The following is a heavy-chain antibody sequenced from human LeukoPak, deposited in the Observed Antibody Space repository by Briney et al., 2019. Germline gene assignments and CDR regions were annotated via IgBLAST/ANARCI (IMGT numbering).Heavy chain of an antibody. Sequence: GASVKVSCKASGYTFTSYYMHWVRQAPGQGLEWMGIINPSGGSTSYAQKFQGRVTMTRDMSTSTVYMELSSLRSEDTAVYYCARDMRYSSSWYLFGSPGDRGKDYFDYWGQGTLVTVSS. CDR2: INPSGGST. J-gene: IGHJ4*02. V-gene: IGHV1-46*01. CDR3: ARDMRYSSSWYLFGSPGDRGKDYFDY. CDR1: GYTFTSYY. D-gene: IGHD6-13*01.